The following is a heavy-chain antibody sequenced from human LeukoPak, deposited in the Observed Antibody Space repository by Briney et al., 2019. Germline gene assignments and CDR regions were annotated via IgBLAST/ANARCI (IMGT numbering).Heavy chain of an antibody. CDR3: ARGELEPTKDFNYYYYYMDV. Sequence: GASVKVSCKASGGTFSSYAISWVRQAPGQGLEWMGGIIPIFGTANYAQKFQGRVTITTDESTSTAYMELSSLRSEDTAVYYCARGELEPTKDFNYYYYYMDVWGKGTTVTVSS. CDR1: GGTFSSYA. J-gene: IGHJ6*03. V-gene: IGHV1-69*05. CDR2: IIPIFGTA. D-gene: IGHD1-1*01.